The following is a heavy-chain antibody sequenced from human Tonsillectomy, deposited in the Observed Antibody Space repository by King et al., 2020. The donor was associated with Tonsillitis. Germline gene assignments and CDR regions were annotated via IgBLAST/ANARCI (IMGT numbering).Heavy chain of an antibody. CDR2: IKEDGREK. J-gene: IGHJ4*02. V-gene: IGHV3-7*01. CDR3: ARDRGGAY. Sequence: EVQLVESGGDLVQPGGSLRLSCAASGFTFRNNWMTWVRQAPGKGLEWVANIKEDGREKNYADSVKGRFTISRDNAKNSVYLQMNSLTAEDTAVYYCARDRGGAYWGQGSLVTVSS. CDR1: GFTFRNNW. D-gene: IGHD3-16*01.